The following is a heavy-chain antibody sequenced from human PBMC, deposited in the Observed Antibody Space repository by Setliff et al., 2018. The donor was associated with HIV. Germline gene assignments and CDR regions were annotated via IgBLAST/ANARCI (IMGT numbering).Heavy chain of an antibody. Sequence: SETLSLTCAVSGYSISNGYYWGWIRQPPGNGLEWLGNIYHSVNAYFHPSLKSRVTISVDTSKNQFSLNLTSVTAADTAVYYCARFMRGIIIRDYYYGMDVWGKATTVTVSS. V-gene: IGHV4-38-2*01. CDR3: ARFMRGIIIRDYYYGMDV. CDR1: GYSISNGYY. CDR2: IYHSVNA. D-gene: IGHD3-10*01. J-gene: IGHJ6*04.